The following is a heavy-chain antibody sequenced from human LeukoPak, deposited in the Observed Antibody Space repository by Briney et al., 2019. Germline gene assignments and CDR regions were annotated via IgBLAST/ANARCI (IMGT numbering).Heavy chain of an antibody. Sequence: GASVKVSCKASGYTFTSYGISWVRQAPGQGLEWTGWISAYNGNTNYAQKLQGRVTMTTDTSTSTAYMELRSLRSDDTAVYYCARDPYDILTGYQAEGIDYWGQGTLVTVSS. CDR1: GYTFTSYG. V-gene: IGHV1-18*01. CDR2: ISAYNGNT. CDR3: ARDPYDILTGYQAEGIDY. D-gene: IGHD3-9*01. J-gene: IGHJ4*02.